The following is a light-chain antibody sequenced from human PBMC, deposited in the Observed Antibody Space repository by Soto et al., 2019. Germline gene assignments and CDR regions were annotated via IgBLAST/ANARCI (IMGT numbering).Light chain of an antibody. CDR3: QQRSNWLWT. CDR2: DAS. V-gene: IGKV3-11*01. J-gene: IGKJ1*01. Sequence: EIVLTQSPATLSLSPGERATLSCRASQSVDIYLAWYQQKPGQAPRLLIYDASNRATGIPARFSGSGSRTDFTLTISSLEPEDFAVYYCQQRSNWLWTFGQGTKVEVK. CDR1: QSVDIY.